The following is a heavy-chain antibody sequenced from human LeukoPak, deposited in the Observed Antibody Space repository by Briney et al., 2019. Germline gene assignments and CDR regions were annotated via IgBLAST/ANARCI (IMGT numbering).Heavy chain of an antibody. CDR3: ARAIRVDTAMVVFGY. V-gene: IGHV3-21*01. D-gene: IGHD5-18*01. Sequence: RSGGSLRLSCAASGFTFSDYYMNWVRQAPGKGLEWVSSISSSSSYIYYADSVKGRFTISRDNAKNSLYLQMNSLRAEDTAVYYCARAIRVDTAMVVFGYWGQGTLVTVSS. CDR2: ISSSSSYI. CDR1: GFTFSDYY. J-gene: IGHJ4*02.